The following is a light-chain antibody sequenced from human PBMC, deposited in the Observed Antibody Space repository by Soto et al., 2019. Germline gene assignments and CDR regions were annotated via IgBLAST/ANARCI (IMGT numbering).Light chain of an antibody. V-gene: IGKV1-5*01. CDR1: QYIGDF. J-gene: IGKJ1*01. CDR2: GAS. Sequence: EIQMTQSPSSLSASVGDIVTITCRASQYIGDFLNWYQQTPGKAPKLLIFGASNLHIGVPSRFSGSGSGTDFTLTISSLQPEDIATYYCQQYNSYWTFAQGTKVDIK. CDR3: QQYNSYWT.